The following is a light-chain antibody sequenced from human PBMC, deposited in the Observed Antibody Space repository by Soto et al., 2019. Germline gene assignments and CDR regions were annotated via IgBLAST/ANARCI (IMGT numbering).Light chain of an antibody. Sequence: QSVLTQPASVSGSPGQSITISCTGTSSDVGSYNLVSWYQQHPGKAPKLMIYEVSKRPSGVSNRFSGSKSGNKASLTISGLQAEDEPDYYCCSYAGSSSFVVFGGGTKLTVL. CDR3: CSYAGSSSFVV. V-gene: IGLV2-23*02. CDR1: SSDVGSYNL. J-gene: IGLJ2*01. CDR2: EVS.